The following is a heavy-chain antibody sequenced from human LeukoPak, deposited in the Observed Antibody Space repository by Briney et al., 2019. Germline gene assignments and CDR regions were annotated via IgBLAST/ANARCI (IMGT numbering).Heavy chain of an antibody. CDR1: GYTFTGYY. CDR2: INPNSGGT. CDR3: ARDYVDTAMVTNWFDP. V-gene: IGHV1-2*02. D-gene: IGHD5-18*01. J-gene: IGHJ5*02. Sequence: ASVKVSCKASGYTFTGYYMHWVRQAPGQGLEWMGWINPNSGGTKYAQKFQGRVTMTRDTSISTAYMELSRLRSDDTAVYYCARDYVDTAMVTNWFDPWGQGTLVTVSS.